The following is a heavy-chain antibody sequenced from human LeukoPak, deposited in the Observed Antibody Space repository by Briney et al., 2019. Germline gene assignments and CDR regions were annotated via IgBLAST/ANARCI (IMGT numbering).Heavy chain of an antibody. CDR1: GFTFSSYA. V-gene: IGHV3-30-3*01. CDR2: ISSDGSNK. CDR3: ARGGGES. D-gene: IGHD3-10*01. Sequence: PGRSLRLSCAASGFTFSSYAMHWVRQAPGKGLEWVAVISSDGSNKYYADSVKGRFTISRDNSKNTLYLQMNSLRAEDTAVYYCARGGGESWGQGTLVTVSS. J-gene: IGHJ4*02.